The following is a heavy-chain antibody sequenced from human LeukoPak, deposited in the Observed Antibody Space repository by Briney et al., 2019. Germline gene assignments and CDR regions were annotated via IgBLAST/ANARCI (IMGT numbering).Heavy chain of an antibody. Sequence: PGGSLRLSCVASGFTFSSHGMNWVRQAPGKGLEWVSGIMPSGHTTYYADSVRGRFTISRDNSKNTLFLQMNGLRAEDTAIYYCAKDLHYNYDNSGYMSSFDYWGQGTVVTVSS. CDR3: AKDLHYNYDNSGYMSSFDY. D-gene: IGHD3-22*01. V-gene: IGHV3-23*01. J-gene: IGHJ4*02. CDR1: GFTFSSHG. CDR2: IMPSGHTT.